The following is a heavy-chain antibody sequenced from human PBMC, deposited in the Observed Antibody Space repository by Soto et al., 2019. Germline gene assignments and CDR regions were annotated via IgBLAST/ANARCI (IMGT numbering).Heavy chain of an antibody. D-gene: IGHD6-13*01. V-gene: IGHV3-30*03. CDR1: GFTFSSYG. CDR3: ARFSISWFDVFEI. CDR2: ISYDGSNK. Sequence: GGSLRLSCAASGFTFSSYGMHWVRQAPGKGLEWVAVISYDGSNKYYADSVKGRFTISRDNSKNTLYLQMNSRRAEDTAVYYYARFSISWFDVFEIGGQGTMVTVSS. J-gene: IGHJ3*02.